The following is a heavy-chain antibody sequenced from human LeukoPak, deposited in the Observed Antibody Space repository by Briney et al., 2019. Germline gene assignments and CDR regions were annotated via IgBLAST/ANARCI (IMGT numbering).Heavy chain of an antibody. V-gene: IGHV3-49*04. CDR2: IRSKAYGGTT. CDR3: TRGARLPPVFAFDI. D-gene: IGHD6-6*01. J-gene: IGHJ3*02. Sequence: GGSLRLSCAASGFTFSSYVMSWVRQAPGKGLEWVGFIRSKAYGGTTEYAASVKGRFTISRDDSKSIAYLQMNSLKTEDTAVYYCTRGARLPPVFAFDIWGQGTMVTVSS. CDR1: GFTFSSYV.